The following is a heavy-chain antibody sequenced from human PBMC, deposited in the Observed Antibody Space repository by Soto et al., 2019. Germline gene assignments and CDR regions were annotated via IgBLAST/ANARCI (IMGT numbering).Heavy chain of an antibody. V-gene: IGHV3-23*01. J-gene: IGHJ5*01. Sequence: PXGCLRISCTASGITFSNYAMSWVRQAPRKGLDWVSSISTSGGRPYYADSVKGRFTISRDNSKNTLYLQMNSLRVEDTAVYYCAKDRDTYYYDSSGPVNWFDSWGHGTLVTVSS. CDR1: GITFSNYA. CDR3: AKDRDTYYYDSSGPVNWFDS. D-gene: IGHD3-22*01. CDR2: ISTSGGRP.